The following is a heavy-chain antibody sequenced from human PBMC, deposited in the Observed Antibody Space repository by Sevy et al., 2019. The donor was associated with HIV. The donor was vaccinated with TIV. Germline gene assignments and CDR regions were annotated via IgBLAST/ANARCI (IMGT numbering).Heavy chain of an antibody. V-gene: IGHV3-11*01. D-gene: IGHD2-15*01. CDR1: GFTFSDYY. Sequence: GGSLRLSCAASGFTFSDYYMSWIRQAPGKGLEWVSYISSSGSTIYYADSVKGRFTISRDNAKNSLYLQMNSLRAEDTAVYYCARDRENVVVVAAHFDYWGQGTLVTVSS. CDR3: ARDRENVVVVAAHFDY. J-gene: IGHJ4*02. CDR2: ISSSGSTI.